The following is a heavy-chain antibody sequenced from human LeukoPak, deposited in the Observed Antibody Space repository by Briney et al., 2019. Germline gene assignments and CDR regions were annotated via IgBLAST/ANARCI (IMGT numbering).Heavy chain of an antibody. CDR3: ARDSGYPKWDDY. CDR1: GGTFSSYA. CDR2: IIPILGIA. V-gene: IGHV1-69*04. D-gene: IGHD5-12*01. Sequence: SVNVSCTASGGTFSSYAISWVRQAPGQGLEWMGRIIPILGIANYAQKFQGRVTITADKSTSTAYMELSSLRSEDTAVYYCARDSGYPKWDDYWGQGTLVTVS. J-gene: IGHJ4*02.